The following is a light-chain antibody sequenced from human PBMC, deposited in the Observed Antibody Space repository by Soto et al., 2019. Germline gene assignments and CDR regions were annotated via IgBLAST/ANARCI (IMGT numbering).Light chain of an antibody. CDR2: GAS. Sequence: EIVLTQSPGTLSLSPGERATLSCRASQNIRSSLLAWYQQKPGQAPRLLIWGASSRTTGTPDRFSGSGSGTDFTLTIRSLEPEDFAVYYCQQYGNSPFTCGQGTRLAIK. CDR3: QQYGNSPFT. J-gene: IGKJ5*01. CDR1: QNIRSSL. V-gene: IGKV3-20*01.